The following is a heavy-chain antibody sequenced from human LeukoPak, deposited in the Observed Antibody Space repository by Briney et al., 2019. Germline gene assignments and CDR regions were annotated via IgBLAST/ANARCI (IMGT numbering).Heavy chain of an antibody. CDR1: GGSISSYF. CDR2: IYDSGNT. J-gene: IGHJ4*02. CDR3: ASGYSSGWYGV. V-gene: IGHV4-59*08. Sequence: SETLSLTCTVSGGSISSYFWSWIRQPPGKGLEWIGYIYDSGNTNYNPSFKSRVTISVDTPKNQFSLKLSSVTASDTAVYYCASGYSSGWYGVWGQGTLVTVSS. D-gene: IGHD6-19*01.